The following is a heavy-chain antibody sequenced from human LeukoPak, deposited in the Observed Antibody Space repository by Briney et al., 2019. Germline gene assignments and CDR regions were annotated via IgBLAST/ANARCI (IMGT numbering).Heavy chain of an antibody. CDR1: GGSFSGYY. CDR3: ARGRLRYCDY. D-gene: IGHD3-9*01. J-gene: IGHJ4*02. CDR2: INHSGST. V-gene: IGHV4-34*01. Sequence: PSETLSLTCAVYGGSFSGYYWSWIRQPPGKGLEWIGEINHSGSTNYNPSLKSRVTISVDTSKNQFSLKLSSVTAADTAVYYCARGRLRYCDYWGQGTLVTDSS.